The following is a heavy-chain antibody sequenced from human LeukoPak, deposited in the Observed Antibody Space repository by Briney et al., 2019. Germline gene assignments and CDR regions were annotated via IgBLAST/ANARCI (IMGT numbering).Heavy chain of an antibody. Sequence: PGRSLRLSCAASGFTFITYGMHWVRQAPGKGLEWVAVISYDGSNQYYTDSVKGRFTISRDNSKNTLYLQMNSLRAEDTAVYYCARRELLLYYYGMDVWGQGTTVTVSS. CDR2: ISYDGSNQ. J-gene: IGHJ6*02. V-gene: IGHV3-30*03. D-gene: IGHD1-26*01. CDR3: ARRELLLYYYGMDV. CDR1: GFTFITYG.